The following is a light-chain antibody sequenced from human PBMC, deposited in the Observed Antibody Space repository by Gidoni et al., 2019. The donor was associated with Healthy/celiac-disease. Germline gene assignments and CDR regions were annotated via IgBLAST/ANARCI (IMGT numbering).Light chain of an antibody. CDR3: QQYNNWPLWT. CDR2: GAS. V-gene: IGKV3-15*01. CDR1: QSVRSN. J-gene: IGKJ1*01. Sequence: IVMTHSPATLSVSPGERATLAGRASQSVRSNLAWYQQKPGQAPRLLIYGASTRATGIPARFSGSGSGTEFTLTISSLQSEDFAVYYCQQYNNWPLWTFGQGTKVEIK.